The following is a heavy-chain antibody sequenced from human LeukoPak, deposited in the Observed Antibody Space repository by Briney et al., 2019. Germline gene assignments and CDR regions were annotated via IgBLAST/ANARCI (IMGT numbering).Heavy chain of an antibody. CDR2: IYYSGST. V-gene: IGHV4-59*01. Sequence: PSETLSLTCTVSGGSISSYFWSWIRQPPGKGLEWIGYIYYSGSTNYNPSLKSRVTISVDTSKNQFSLKLSSVTAADTAVYYCARGATIFGYMDVWGKGTTVTVSS. CDR3: ARGATIFGYMDV. J-gene: IGHJ6*03. D-gene: IGHD3-3*01. CDR1: GGSISSYF.